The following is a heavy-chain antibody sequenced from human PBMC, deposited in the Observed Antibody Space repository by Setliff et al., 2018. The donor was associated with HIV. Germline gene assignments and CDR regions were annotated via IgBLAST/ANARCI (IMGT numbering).Heavy chain of an antibody. CDR2: IFGSGIT. Sequence: ASETLSLTCTLSGFSISSDGFYWNWIRQRPGKGLEWIGYIFGSGITYYNPSLKSRLRISIDTSANQFSVELSSVTAADTALYFCARHDTEYSSYPIDYWGQGNLVTVSS. D-gene: IGHD6-6*01. V-gene: IGHV4-31*03. J-gene: IGHJ4*02. CDR1: GFSISSDGFY. CDR3: ARHDTEYSSYPIDY.